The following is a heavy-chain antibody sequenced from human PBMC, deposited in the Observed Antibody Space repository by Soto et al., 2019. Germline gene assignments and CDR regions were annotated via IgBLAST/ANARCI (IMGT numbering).Heavy chain of an antibody. V-gene: IGHV4-59*01. CDR2: AYYTGST. CDR1: GGSMSGYY. D-gene: IGHD6-6*01. CDR3: ARSIAVPSSHIDH. J-gene: IGHJ4*02. Sequence: SETLSLTCRVSGGSMSGYYWSWIRQAPGKGLEWIGYAYYTGSTNYNPSLQSRVTISVDTSNKQFSLSLRLVTAADTAVYFCARSIAVPSSHIDHWGQGILVTVSS.